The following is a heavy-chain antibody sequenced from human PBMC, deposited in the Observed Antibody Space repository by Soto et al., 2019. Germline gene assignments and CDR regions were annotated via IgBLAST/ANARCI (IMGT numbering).Heavy chain of an antibody. Sequence: QVQLVQSGAEVKEPGDSVRVSCEASGYTFTAYYIHWVRQAPGQGLEWMGWINTKFGDTTYAQDFQGRVSMTRDMSISTVYMEVSRLTSADTAIYYCARTMDYYYGPGSGNGHGFWGQGTTVTVFS. CDR1: GYTFTAYY. V-gene: IGHV1-2*02. D-gene: IGHD3-10*01. CDR2: INTKFGDT. CDR3: ARTMDYYYGPGSGNGHGF. J-gene: IGHJ6*02.